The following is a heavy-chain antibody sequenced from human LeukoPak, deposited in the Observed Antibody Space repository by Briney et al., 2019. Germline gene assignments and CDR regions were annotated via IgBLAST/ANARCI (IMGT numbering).Heavy chain of an antibody. CDR1: GFTFFSYW. CDR3: TTERLMDYYDSRGYLGDS. CDR2: IKQDGSEK. J-gene: IGHJ4*02. Sequence: GGSLRLSCAASGFTFFSYWMRWVRQAPGKGLEWVANIKQDGSEKYYVDSVKGRFTISRDNAKNSLYLQMNSLTSEDTALYYCTTERLMDYYDSRGYLGDSWGRGTLVTVSS. D-gene: IGHD3-22*01. V-gene: IGHV3-7*03.